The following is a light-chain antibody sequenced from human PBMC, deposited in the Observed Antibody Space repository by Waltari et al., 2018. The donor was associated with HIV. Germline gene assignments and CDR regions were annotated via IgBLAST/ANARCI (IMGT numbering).Light chain of an antibody. J-gene: IGLJ1*01. CDR3: SSYTSSSTLGYV. Sequence: QSALTQPASVSGSPGQSITISCTGTSSDVGGYNYVSWYQQHPGKAPKLMIYDVSNRPSGCSNRFSGSKSGNTASLTISGLQAEDEADYYCSSYTSSSTLGYVFGTGTKVTVL. CDR2: DVS. V-gene: IGLV2-14*03. CDR1: SSDVGGYNY.